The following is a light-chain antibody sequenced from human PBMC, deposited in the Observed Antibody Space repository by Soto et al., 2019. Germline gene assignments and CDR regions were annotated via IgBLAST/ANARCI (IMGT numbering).Light chain of an antibody. J-gene: IGKJ4*01. V-gene: IGKV1-27*01. CDR2: ATS. CDR3: QKYNSAPLT. Sequence: DVQMTQSPSSLSASVGDRVTITCRASQGIAPYLAWFQQKPGQVPRLLIYATSTLQSGVPSRFSGSGSVTDFTPTISCLQPEDVATYYCQKYNSAPLTFGGGTKVEIK. CDR1: QGIAPY.